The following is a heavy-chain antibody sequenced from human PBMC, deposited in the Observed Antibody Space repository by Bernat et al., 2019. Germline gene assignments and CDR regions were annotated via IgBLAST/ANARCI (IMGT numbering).Heavy chain of an antibody. CDR1: GFTFSSYG. Sequence: QVQLVESGGGVVQPGRSLRLSCAASGFTFSSYGMHWVRQAPGKGLEWVAVISYDGSNKYYADSVKGRFTISRDNSKNTLYLQMNSLRAEDTAVYYCAKDTRRTVVGATPFFDYWGQGTLVTVSS. CDR3: AKDTRRTVVGATPFFDY. J-gene: IGHJ4*02. V-gene: IGHV3-30*18. D-gene: IGHD1-26*01. CDR2: ISYDGSNK.